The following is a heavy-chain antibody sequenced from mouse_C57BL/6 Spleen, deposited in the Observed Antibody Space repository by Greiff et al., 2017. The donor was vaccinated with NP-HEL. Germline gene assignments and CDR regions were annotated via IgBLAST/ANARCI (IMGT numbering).Heavy chain of an antibody. CDR3: ARDGSSYENFDV. V-gene: IGHV1-50*01. CDR1: GYTFTSYW. J-gene: IGHJ1*03. Sequence: QVQLQQPGAELVKPGASVKLSCKASGYTFTSYWMQWVKQRPGQGLEWIGEIDPSDSYTNYNQKFKGKATLTVDTSSSTAYRQLSSLTSEDSAVYYCARDGSSYENFDVWGTGTTVTVSS. D-gene: IGHD1-1*01. CDR2: IDPSDSYT.